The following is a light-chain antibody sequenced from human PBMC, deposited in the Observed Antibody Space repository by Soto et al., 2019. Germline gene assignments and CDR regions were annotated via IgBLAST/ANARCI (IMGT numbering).Light chain of an antibody. V-gene: IGLV1-40*01. CDR3: QSYDKSLSAWV. CDR1: TSNIGAGYD. J-gene: IGLJ3*02. Sequence: QSVLTQTPSVSGAPGQRITISCTGGTSNIGAGYDVHWYQQLPGTAPKLLIYDNRNRPSGVPDRFSGSKSGTSASLAITGLQAEDEADYYCQSYDKSLSAWVFGGGTKLTVL. CDR2: DNR.